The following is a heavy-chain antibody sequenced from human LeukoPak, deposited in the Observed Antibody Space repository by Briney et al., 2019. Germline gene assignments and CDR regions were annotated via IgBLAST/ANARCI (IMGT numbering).Heavy chain of an antibody. CDR2: IIPIFGTA. V-gene: IGHV1-69*05. D-gene: IGHD5-24*01. Sequence: VASVKVSCKASGGTFSSYAISWVRQAPGQGLEWMGGIIPIFGTANYAQKFQGRATITTDESTSTAYMELSSLRSEDTAVYYCARDGRDGYNPNWGQGTLVTVSS. CDR1: GGTFSSYA. J-gene: IGHJ4*02. CDR3: ARDGRDGYNPN.